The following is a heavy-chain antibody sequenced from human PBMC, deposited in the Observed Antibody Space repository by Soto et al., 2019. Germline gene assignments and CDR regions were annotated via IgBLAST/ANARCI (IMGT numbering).Heavy chain of an antibody. CDR2: MHFRGST. D-gene: IGHD3-22*01. J-gene: IGHJ4*02. Sequence: XATLSLTFTVPGGSISNSNYYWGGIRQPPGKGLEWIGSMHFRGSTYYNPSLRSRVTISVDTSKNQFSLKVNSVTAADTAVFYCARYRANDDSSGEYYFDNWGQGTLVTVSS. CDR3: ARYRANDDSSGEYYFDN. V-gene: IGHV4-39*01. CDR1: GGSISNSNYY.